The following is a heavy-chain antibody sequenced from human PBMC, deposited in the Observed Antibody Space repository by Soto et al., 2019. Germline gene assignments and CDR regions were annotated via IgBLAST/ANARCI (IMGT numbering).Heavy chain of an antibody. CDR3: ARVKDDFWSGYPSNFDY. V-gene: IGHV4-59*01. CDR1: GGSISSYY. J-gene: IGHJ4*02. CDR2: IYYSGST. Sequence: SETLSLTCTVSGGSISSYYWSWIRQPPGKGLEWIGYIYYSGSTNYNPSLKSRVTISVDTSKNQFSLKLSSVTAADTAVYYCARVKDDFWSGYPSNFDYWGQGTLVTVSS. D-gene: IGHD3-3*01.